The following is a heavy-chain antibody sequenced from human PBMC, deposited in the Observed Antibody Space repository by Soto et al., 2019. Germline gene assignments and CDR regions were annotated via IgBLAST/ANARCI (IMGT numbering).Heavy chain of an antibody. J-gene: IGHJ6*01. Sequence: QITLKESGPTLVKPTQTLTLTCTFSGFSFISSGVGVGWIRQPPGRALEWLALIYWDEDKRYSPSLKGRLTITKDTSTNEVVLTMTNVDPEDTGTYYCAHKGGRGAGMDVWGQGTTVTVSP. D-gene: IGHD2-15*01. CDR1: GFSFISSGVG. CDR2: IYWDEDK. CDR3: AHKGGRGAGMDV. V-gene: IGHV2-5*02.